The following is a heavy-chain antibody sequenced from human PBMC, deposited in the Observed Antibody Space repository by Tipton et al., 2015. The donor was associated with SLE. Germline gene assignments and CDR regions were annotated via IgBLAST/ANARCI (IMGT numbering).Heavy chain of an antibody. CDR1: GGSIRSAGYS. CDR2: IYYSGNT. J-gene: IGHJ4*02. V-gene: IGHV4-31*03. CDR3: ARATTAISPFDY. D-gene: IGHD2-21*02. Sequence: TLSLTCTVSGGSIRSAGYSWSWIRQPPGKGLEWIGYIYYSGNTYYNPSLQGRITMSVDTSQNQFSLRMSSVAAADTAVYYCARATTAISPFDYWGQGALVTVSS.